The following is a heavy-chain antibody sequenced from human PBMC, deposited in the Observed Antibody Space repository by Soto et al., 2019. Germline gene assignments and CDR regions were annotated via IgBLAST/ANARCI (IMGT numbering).Heavy chain of an antibody. CDR1: GGSISSSNW. CDR3: ARRLYDSSGYYFYYYGMDV. D-gene: IGHD3-22*01. J-gene: IGHJ6*02. Sequence: QVQLQESGPGLVKPSGTLSLTCAVSGGSISSSNWWSWVRQPPGKGPEWIGEIYHSGSTNYNPSLKSRVTISVDKSKNQFSLKLRSVTAADTAVYYCARRLYDSSGYYFYYYGMDVWGQGTTVTVSS. V-gene: IGHV4-4*02. CDR2: IYHSGST.